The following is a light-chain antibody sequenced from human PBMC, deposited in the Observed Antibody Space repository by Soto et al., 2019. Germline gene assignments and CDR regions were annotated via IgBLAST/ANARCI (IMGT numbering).Light chain of an antibody. CDR3: SSYTSGSTLV. CDR1: SSDVGGYNY. CDR2: DVS. V-gene: IGLV2-14*03. Sequence: QSVLTQPASVSGSPGQSITISCTGTSSDVGGYNYVSWYQHHPGKAPKLTIYDVSNRPSGVSNRFSGSKSGDTASLTISGLQAEYEADYCCSSYTSGSTLVFGGGTKVTVL. J-gene: IGLJ2*01.